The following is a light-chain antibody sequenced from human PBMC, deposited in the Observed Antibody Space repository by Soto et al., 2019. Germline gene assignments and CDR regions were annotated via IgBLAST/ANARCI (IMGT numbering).Light chain of an antibody. J-gene: IGLJ3*02. V-gene: IGLV1-47*01. CDR2: RNN. CDR3: ATWDDSLRGWV. Sequence: QSVLTQPPSASGTPGQRVTISCSGSSSNIGDSYGYWFQQLPGTAPKLLIYRNNQRPSGVPDRFSGSKSGTSASLAISGLRPEDEADYDCATWDDSLRGWVFGGGTELTVL. CDR1: SSNIGDSY.